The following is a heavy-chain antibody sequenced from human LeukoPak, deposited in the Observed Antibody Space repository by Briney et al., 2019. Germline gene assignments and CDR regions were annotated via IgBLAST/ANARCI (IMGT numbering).Heavy chain of an antibody. V-gene: IGHV3-33*01. CDR1: GFTFSSYG. CDR2: TWYDGSNK. D-gene: IGHD5-12*01. CDR3: ARDRGLYSGYDLSYFDY. Sequence: PGGSLRLSCAASGFTFSSYGMHWVSQAPGKGLERVTVTWYDGSNKYYADAVKGRFTISRDNSKNTLYLQMNSLRAEDTAVYYCARDRGLYSGYDLSYFDYWGQGTLVTVSS. J-gene: IGHJ4*02.